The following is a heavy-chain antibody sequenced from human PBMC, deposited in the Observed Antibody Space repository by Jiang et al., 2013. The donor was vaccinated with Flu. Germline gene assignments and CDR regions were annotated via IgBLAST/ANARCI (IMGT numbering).Heavy chain of an antibody. V-gene: IGHV4-39*01. D-gene: IGHD6-6*01. Sequence: GSGLVKPSETLSLTCTVSGGSISSSSYYWGWIRQPPGKGLEWIGSIYYSGSTYYNPSLKSRVTISVDTSKNQFSLKLSSVTAADTAVYYCASSYSSSGPFDYWGQGTLVTVSS. CDR2: IYYSGST. CDR3: ASSYSSSGPFDY. CDR1: GGSISSSSYY. J-gene: IGHJ4*02.